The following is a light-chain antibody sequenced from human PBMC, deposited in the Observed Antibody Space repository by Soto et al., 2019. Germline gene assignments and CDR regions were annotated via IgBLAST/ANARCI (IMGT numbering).Light chain of an antibody. V-gene: IGLV3-21*04. CDR3: QVWDIMTDNHV. CDR2: YDS. CDR1: NIGDKR. Sequence: SYELTQPPSVSVAPEKTTTITCGGNNIGDKRVHWYRQKPGQAPVLLISYDSDRPSGIPERFSGSKSGNTATLTIVRVEAGDEADYYCQVWDIMTDNHVFGGGTKLTVL. J-gene: IGLJ1*01.